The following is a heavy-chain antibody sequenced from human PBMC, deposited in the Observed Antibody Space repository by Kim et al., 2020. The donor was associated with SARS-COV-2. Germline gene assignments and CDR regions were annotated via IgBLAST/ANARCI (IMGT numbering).Heavy chain of an antibody. V-gene: IGHV1-18*01. CDR3: ARVEGFRFLEWTENV. CDR2: ITTYTGNT. Sequence: ASVKVSCKASGYTFSRYAISWVRQAPGQGLEWMGWITTYTGNTNYAQSLQGRVDMTADISTNTAYMELNNLTYGDTAVYFCARVEGFRFLEWTENVWGQGTLITVSS. J-gene: IGHJ4*02. D-gene: IGHD3-3*01. CDR1: GYTFSRYA.